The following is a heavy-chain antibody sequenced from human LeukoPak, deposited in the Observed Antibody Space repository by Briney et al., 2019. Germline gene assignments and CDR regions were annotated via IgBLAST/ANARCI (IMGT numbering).Heavy chain of an antibody. D-gene: IGHD4-17*01. Sequence: GGSLRLSCAASGFTFSSYAMSWVRQAPGKGLEWVSAISGSGDSTYYADSVKGRFTISRDNSKNTLHLQMNSLRAEDTAVYYCAKDFMTTVTTREFDYWGQGTLVTVSS. CDR3: AKDFMTTVTTREFDY. CDR2: ISGSGDST. CDR1: GFTFSSYA. J-gene: IGHJ4*02. V-gene: IGHV3-23*01.